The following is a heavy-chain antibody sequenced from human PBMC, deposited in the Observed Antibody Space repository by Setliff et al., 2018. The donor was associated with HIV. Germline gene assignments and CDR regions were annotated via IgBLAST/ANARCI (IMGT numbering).Heavy chain of an antibody. Sequence: EASVKVSCKASGYTFTTYGITWVRQAPGKGLEWVGNIKSDGTEKNYADSVRGRFTISRDNTKNSLYLQMDGLRVEDTAVYYCARLRINDFWGQGTTVT. CDR2: IKSDGTEK. J-gene: IGHJ6*02. D-gene: IGHD2-21*02. CDR3: ARLRINDF. V-gene: IGHV3-7*01. CDR1: GYTFTTYG.